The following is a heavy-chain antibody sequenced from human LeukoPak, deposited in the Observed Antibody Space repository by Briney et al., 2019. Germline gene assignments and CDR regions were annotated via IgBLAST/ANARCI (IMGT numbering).Heavy chain of an antibody. V-gene: IGHV1-18*01. Sequence: ASVKVSCKASGYTFTSYGISWVRQAPGQGLEWMGWISAYNGNTNYAQKLQGRVTMTTDTSTSTAYTELRSLRSDDTAVYYCARVGIQLWLHYFDYWGQGTLVTVSS. J-gene: IGHJ4*02. CDR1: GYTFTSYG. CDR3: ARVGIQLWLHYFDY. D-gene: IGHD5-18*01. CDR2: ISAYNGNT.